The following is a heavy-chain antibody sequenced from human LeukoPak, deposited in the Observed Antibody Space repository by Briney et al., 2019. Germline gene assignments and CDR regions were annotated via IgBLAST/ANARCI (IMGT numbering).Heavy chain of an antibody. Sequence: PSGTLSLTCTVSGDSINSLDLWSWVRQPPGKGLEWIGEMYLSGTTHSNPSVKSRVTISIDKSKNQFFLNLSSVTAADTAVYYCAGLVGRYSSGLYYYYFDYWGQGTLVTVSS. CDR1: GDSINSLDL. CDR3: AGLVGRYSSGLYYYYFDY. V-gene: IGHV4-4*02. CDR2: MYLSGTT. D-gene: IGHD3-22*01. J-gene: IGHJ4*02.